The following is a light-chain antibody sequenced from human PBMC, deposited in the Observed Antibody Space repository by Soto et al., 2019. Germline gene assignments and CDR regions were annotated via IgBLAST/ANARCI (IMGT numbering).Light chain of an antibody. CDR1: SSDVGGYNY. J-gene: IGLJ2*01. CDR2: EVS. V-gene: IGLV2-14*01. Sequence: QSVLTQPGSVSGSPGQSITICCTGTSSDVGGYNYVSWYQQHPGKAPKLMIYEVSNRPSGVSNRFSGSKSGYTASLTISGLQAEDEADYYCSSYTSSSTYVVFGGGTKLTVL. CDR3: SSYTSSSTYVV.